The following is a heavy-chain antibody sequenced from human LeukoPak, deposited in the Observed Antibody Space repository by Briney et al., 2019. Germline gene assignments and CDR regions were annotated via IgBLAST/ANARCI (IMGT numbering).Heavy chain of an antibody. J-gene: IGHJ4*02. V-gene: IGHV4-59*12. Sequence: SETLSLTCTVSGGSISSYYWSWIRQPPGKGLEWIGYIYYSGSTNYNPSLKSRVTISVDTSKNQFSLKLSSVTAADTAVYYCAKDRHDYGDFAFDYWGQGTLVTVSS. CDR1: GGSISSYY. CDR2: IYYSGST. CDR3: AKDRHDYGDFAFDY. D-gene: IGHD4-17*01.